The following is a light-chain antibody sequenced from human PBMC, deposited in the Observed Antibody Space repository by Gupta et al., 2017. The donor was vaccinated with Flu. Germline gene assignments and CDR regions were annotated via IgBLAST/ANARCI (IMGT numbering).Light chain of an antibody. Sequence: IVLTQSPGTLSLSPGERATLSCRASQSVNNNLLTWYQQKPGQAPRLLIYGASSRATGIPDRFSGSASRTDFTLTIRILDPEDFAVYYCQREGISWYTFGQGTKMEIK. CDR2: GAS. CDR1: QSVNNNL. J-gene: IGKJ2*01. CDR3: QREGISWYT. V-gene: IGKV3-20*01.